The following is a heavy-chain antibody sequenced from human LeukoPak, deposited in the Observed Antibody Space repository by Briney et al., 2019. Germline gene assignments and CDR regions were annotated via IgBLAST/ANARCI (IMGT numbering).Heavy chain of an antibody. CDR1: GYTFTSYY. CDR3: ARAKLELPDYYGMDV. V-gene: IGHV1-46*01. Sequence: ASVKVSCKASGYTFTSYYMHWVRQAPGQGLEWMGIINPSGGSTSYAQKFQGRVTMTRDTSTSTVYMELSSLRSDDTAVYYCARAKLELPDYYGMDVWGQGTTVTVSS. J-gene: IGHJ6*02. D-gene: IGHD1-7*01. CDR2: INPSGGST.